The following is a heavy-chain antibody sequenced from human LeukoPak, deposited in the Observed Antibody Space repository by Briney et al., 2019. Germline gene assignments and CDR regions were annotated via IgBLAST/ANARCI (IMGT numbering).Heavy chain of an antibody. CDR2: INPNSGGT. V-gene: IGHV1-2*02. CDR3: ARVETYYYDSSGYCPDY. D-gene: IGHD3-22*01. Sequence: ASVKVSCKASGYTFTGYYMHWVRQAPGQGLEWMGWINPNSGGTNYAQKFQGRVTMTRDTSISTAYMELSRLRSDDTAVYYCARVETYYYDSSGYCPDYWGQGTLVTVSS. J-gene: IGHJ4*02. CDR1: GYTFTGYY.